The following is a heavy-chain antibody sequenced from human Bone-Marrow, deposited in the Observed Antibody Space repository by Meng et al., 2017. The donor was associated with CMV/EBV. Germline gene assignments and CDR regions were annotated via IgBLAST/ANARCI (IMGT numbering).Heavy chain of an antibody. CDR3: VREIPGDSRSSDVFDI. J-gene: IGHJ3*02. CDR1: GGSISSYY. V-gene: IGHV4-59*01. D-gene: IGHD6-6*01. CDR2: IYYSGNT. Sequence: SETLSLTCTVSGGSISSYYWSWIRQPPGKGLEWIGWIYYSGNTNYNPSLKSRVTISVDTSKNQFSLRMSSVTAGDTAVYYCVREIPGDSRSSDVFDIWGQGTMVTVSS.